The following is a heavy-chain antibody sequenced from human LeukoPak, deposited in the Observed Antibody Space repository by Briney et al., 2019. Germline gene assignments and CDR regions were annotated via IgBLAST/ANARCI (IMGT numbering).Heavy chain of an antibody. CDR1: GFTFSSYW. Sequence: GRSLRLSCAASGFTFSSYWMSWVRQAPGKGLEWVSGISWNSGSIGYADSVKGRFTIFRDNAKNSLHLQVSSLRVEDTALYYCAKDSYGGSGSYYLYSFDMWGQGTMVTVSS. D-gene: IGHD3-10*01. CDR2: ISWNSGSI. CDR3: AKDSYGGSGSYYLYSFDM. J-gene: IGHJ3*02. V-gene: IGHV3-9*01.